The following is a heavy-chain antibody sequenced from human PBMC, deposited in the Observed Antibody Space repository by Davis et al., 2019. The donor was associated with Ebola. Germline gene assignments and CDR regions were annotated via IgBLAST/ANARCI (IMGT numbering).Heavy chain of an antibody. CDR3: ARLIYDTSGYYSAFDY. Sequence: GGSLRLSCAASGFTFSNAWMSWVRQAPGKGLEWVSSISSSSRYIYYADSVKGRFTISRDNAKNSLYLQMNSLRAEDTAVYYCARLIYDTSGYYSAFDYWGQGILVTVSS. V-gene: IGHV3-21*01. CDR2: ISSSSRYI. J-gene: IGHJ4*02. D-gene: IGHD3-22*01. CDR1: GFTFSNAW.